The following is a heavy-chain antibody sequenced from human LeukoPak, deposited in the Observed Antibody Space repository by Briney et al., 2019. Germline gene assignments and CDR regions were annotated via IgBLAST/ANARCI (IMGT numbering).Heavy chain of an antibody. CDR2: ISTSGDST. V-gene: IGHV3-23*01. CDR1: GFTFTNYG. J-gene: IGHJ3*02. Sequence: PGGSLRLSCAASGFTFTNYGMTWVRQSPGRGLEWVSSISTSGDSTYYADSVKGRFTISRDNSESTLYLQMNRLRAEDTALYYCARDPYGSGGDSAFDIWGQGTMVTVSS. D-gene: IGHD3-10*01. CDR3: ARDPYGSGGDSAFDI.